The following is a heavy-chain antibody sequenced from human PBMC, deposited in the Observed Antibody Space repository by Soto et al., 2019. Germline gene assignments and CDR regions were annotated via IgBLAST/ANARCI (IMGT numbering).Heavy chain of an antibody. Sequence: GGSLRLSCAGSGFSFDDYAMHWVRQAPGKGLEYVSAISSNGGSTSYANSVKGRFTISRDNSKNTLYLQMGSLRAEDTAVYYCARVQYGDYRSPNFDYWGQGTLVTVSS. D-gene: IGHD4-17*01. V-gene: IGHV3-64*01. J-gene: IGHJ4*02. CDR2: ISSNGGST. CDR3: ARVQYGDYRSPNFDY. CDR1: GFSFDDYA.